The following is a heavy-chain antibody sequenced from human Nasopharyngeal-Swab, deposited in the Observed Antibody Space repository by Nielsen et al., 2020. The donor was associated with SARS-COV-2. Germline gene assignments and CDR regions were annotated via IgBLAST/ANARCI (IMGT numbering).Heavy chain of an antibody. V-gene: IGHV3-21*01. D-gene: IGHD1-26*01. CDR1: GFTFSSYS. CDR3: ARDRRGGSYPSFDY. Sequence: GESLKISCAASGFTFSSYSMNWVRQAPGKGLEWVSSISSSSSYIYYADSVKGRFTISRDNAKNSLYLQMNSLRAEDTAVYYCARDRRGGSYPSFDYWGQGTLVTVSS. CDR2: ISSSSSYI. J-gene: IGHJ4*02.